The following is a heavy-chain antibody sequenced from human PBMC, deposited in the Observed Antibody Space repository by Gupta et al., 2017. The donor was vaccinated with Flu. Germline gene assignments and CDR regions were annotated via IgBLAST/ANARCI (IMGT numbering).Heavy chain of an antibody. Sequence: YFMHWVRQAPGQGLEWMGRINPNRGVPNYAQNFQGRVTMTSDTSINTIYMELSGLRPDDTAVYYCAGPRSSPHYYFMDLWGRGTTGTVS. CDR2: INPNRGVP. CDR3: AGPRSSPHYYFMDL. J-gene: IGHJ6*03. V-gene: IGHV1-2*06. CDR1: YF.